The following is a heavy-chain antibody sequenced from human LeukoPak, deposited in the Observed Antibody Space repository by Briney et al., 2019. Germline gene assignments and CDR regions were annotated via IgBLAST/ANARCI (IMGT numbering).Heavy chain of an antibody. V-gene: IGHV5-51*01. Sequence: GESLKISCKASGYTFTHQWIGWARQKSGSGLEWMGIIYPRDSDTRYSPSFQGHVTISADTSINTAYLEWSRLEASDTGIYYCARHSDVIGAIWGQGTLVTVSS. J-gene: IGHJ4*02. CDR2: IYPRDSDT. CDR1: GYTFTHQW. D-gene: IGHD3-10*01. CDR3: ARHSDVIGAI.